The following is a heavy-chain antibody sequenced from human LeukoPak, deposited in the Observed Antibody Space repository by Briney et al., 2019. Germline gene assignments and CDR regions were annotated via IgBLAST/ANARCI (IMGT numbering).Heavy chain of an antibody. Sequence: PGGPLRLSCAASEFTFSSYWMHWVRQAPGKGLVWVSRINSDGSNTDYADSVKGRFTVSRDNTKNTMYLQMNSLRAEDTAVYYCARNDFWSGYYEMDVWGKGTTVTVSS. J-gene: IGHJ6*04. CDR3: ARNDFWSGYYEMDV. CDR1: EFTFSSYW. CDR2: INSDGSNT. V-gene: IGHV3-74*01. D-gene: IGHD3-3*01.